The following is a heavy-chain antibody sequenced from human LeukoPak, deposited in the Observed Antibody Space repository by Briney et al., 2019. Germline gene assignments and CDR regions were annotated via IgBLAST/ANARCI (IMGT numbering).Heavy chain of an antibody. CDR2: ISLSGYT. J-gene: IGHJ4*02. D-gene: IGHD1-26*01. Sequence: SGTLSLTCVVSGGXITTTNYWSWVRQSPGRGLEWIGEISLSGYTGFNPSLRGRVTMPLDESKNHLSLTLTSVTAADTAIYYCSRESGPYSPFGHWGQGILVTVTT. V-gene: IGHV4-4*02. CDR3: SRESGPYSPFGH. CDR1: GGXITTTNY.